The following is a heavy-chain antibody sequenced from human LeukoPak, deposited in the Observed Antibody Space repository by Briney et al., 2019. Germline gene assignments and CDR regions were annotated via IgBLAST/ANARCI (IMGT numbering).Heavy chain of an antibody. J-gene: IGHJ4*02. V-gene: IGHV3-23*01. D-gene: IGHD1-1*01. CDR1: GFTFSSYS. CDR3: AKDRAGTPWAD. Sequence: SGGSLRLSCAASGFTFSSYSMSWVRQAPGKGLEWVSTINPSGGSTYYADSVKGRFTISRDNSKNTVYQQMNSLGAEDTAVYYCAKDRAGTPWADWGQGTLVTVSS. CDR2: INPSGGST.